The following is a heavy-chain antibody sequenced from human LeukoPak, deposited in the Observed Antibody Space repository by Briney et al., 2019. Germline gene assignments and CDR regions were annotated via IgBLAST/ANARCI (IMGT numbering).Heavy chain of an antibody. D-gene: IGHD3-22*01. CDR2: ISGSGGST. CDR3: AKGLPFIYYDDSSGPDAFDI. Sequence: PGGSLRLSCAASGFTFSSYAMSWVRQAPGKGLEWVSAISGSGGSTYYADSVKGRFTIPRDNSKNTLYLQMNSLRAEDTAVYYCAKGLPFIYYDDSSGPDAFDIWGQGTMVTVSS. CDR1: GFTFSSYA. V-gene: IGHV3-23*01. J-gene: IGHJ3*02.